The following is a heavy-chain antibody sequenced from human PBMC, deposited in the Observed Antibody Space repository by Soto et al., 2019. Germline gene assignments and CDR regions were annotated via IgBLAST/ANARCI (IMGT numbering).Heavy chain of an antibody. J-gene: IGHJ4*02. Sequence: QMQLVQSGPEVKKPGTSVKVSCKASGFTFTSSAVPWVRQARGQRLEWIGWIVVGSGNTNYAQKFQERVTITRDMSTSTAYMELSSLRSEDTAVYYCAAELHIAAAVNFDYWGQGTLVTVSS. CDR1: GFTFTSSA. V-gene: IGHV1-58*01. CDR3: AAELHIAAAVNFDY. CDR2: IVVGSGNT. D-gene: IGHD6-13*01.